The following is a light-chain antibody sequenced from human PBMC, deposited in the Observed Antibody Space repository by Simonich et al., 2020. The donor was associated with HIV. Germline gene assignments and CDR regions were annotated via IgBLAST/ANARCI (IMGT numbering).Light chain of an antibody. CDR3: QQYYSPPLA. CDR2: WAS. Sequence: DIVMTQSPDSLAVSLGERATINCKSSQSVLYNSNNKNYLNWYQQKPGQPPKLLIYWASTRESGVPDRFSGSGSGTDFTLTISSLQAEDVAVYYCQQYYSPPLAFGGGTKVEIK. V-gene: IGKV4-1*01. CDR1: QSVLYNSNNKNY. J-gene: IGKJ4*01.